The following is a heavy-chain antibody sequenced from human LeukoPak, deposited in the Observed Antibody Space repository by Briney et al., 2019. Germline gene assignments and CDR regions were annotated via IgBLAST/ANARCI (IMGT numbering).Heavy chain of an antibody. V-gene: IGHV3-21*01. J-gene: IGHJ4*02. CDR1: GFTFSSYS. CDR3: ARESTVTGGISYFDY. CDR2: ISSSSSYI. Sequence: GSLRLSCAASGFTFSSYSMNWVRQAPGKGLEWFSSISSSSSYIYYADSVKGRFTISRDNAKNSLYLQMNSLRAEDTAVYYCARESTVTGGISYFDYWGQGTLVTVSS. D-gene: IGHD4-17*01.